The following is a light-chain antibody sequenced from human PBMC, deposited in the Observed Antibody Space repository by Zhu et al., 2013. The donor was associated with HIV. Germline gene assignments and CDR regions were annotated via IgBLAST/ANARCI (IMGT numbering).Light chain of an antibody. CDR3: QLYGDLVPAT. CDR1: QSVSNNY. Sequence: EIVLTQSPGTLSLSPGERGTLSCRASQSVSNNYLAWHQQKPGQAPRLLIYGTSNRATGIPDRFSGHGSGTDFTLTISRLEPEDFAVYYCQLYGDLVPATFGQGTKVEIK. CDR2: GTS. V-gene: IGKV3-20*01. J-gene: IGKJ1*01.